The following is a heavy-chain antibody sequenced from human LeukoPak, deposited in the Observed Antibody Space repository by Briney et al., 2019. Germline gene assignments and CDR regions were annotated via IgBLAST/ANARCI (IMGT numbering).Heavy chain of an antibody. J-gene: IGHJ4*02. CDR3: AKDLSLLYDSSGYYQTLGY. D-gene: IGHD3-22*01. Sequence: AGGSLRLSCAASGFTFNDYYMSWIRQAPGKGLEWVSYISSSGSTIYYADSVKGRFTISRDNAKNSLYLQMNSLRAEDTAVYYCAKDLSLLYDSSGYYQTLGYWGQGTLVTVSS. CDR2: ISSSGSTI. V-gene: IGHV3-11*01. CDR1: GFTFNDYY.